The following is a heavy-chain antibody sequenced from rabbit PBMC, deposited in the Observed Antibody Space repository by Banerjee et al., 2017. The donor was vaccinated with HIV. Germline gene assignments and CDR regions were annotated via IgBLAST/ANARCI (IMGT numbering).Heavy chain of an antibody. V-gene: IGHV1S47*01. J-gene: IGHJ6*01. CDR3: AAIVGGMGL. D-gene: IGHD5-1*01. Sequence: QEQLEESGGDLVQPEGSLTLTCKASGLDFSSSYWISWVRRAPGKGLEWIGTINTGDGNTDYASWVNGRFTISRSTSLNTVTLQMTSLTAADTATYFCAAIVGGMGLWGPGTLVTVS. CDR1: GLDFSSSYW. CDR2: INTGDGNT.